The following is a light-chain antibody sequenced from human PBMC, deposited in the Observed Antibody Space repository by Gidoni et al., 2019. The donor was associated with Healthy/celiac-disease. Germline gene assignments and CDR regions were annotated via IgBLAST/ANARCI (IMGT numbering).Light chain of an antibody. CDR3: QQSNNWLT. J-gene: IGKJ4*01. V-gene: IGKV3-11*01. Sequence: EIVLTQSPPTLSLSPRDRATLSCRPSQSVSSYLAWYQQKPDQAPRLLIHDASSRAAGIPSSFSGGGARTDFTITISRLEDEVVADYCWQQSNNWLTFGGGTKVEIK. CDR1: QSVSSY. CDR2: DAS.